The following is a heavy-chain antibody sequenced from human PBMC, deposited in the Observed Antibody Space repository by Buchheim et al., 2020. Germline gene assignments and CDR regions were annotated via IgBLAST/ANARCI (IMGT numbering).Heavy chain of an antibody. CDR1: RISFKNYA. CDR2: ISDSGSTV. D-gene: IGHD6-13*01. Sequence: EVPLLESGGGLIQAGGSLRLSCVASRISFKNYAMSWVRQGPGKGLERVASISDSGSTVNYAGSVKGRFTVSRENSRNTLYLQMNDLRTEDTAVYYCAKIPLYSSSWPPVYWGQGTL. V-gene: IGHV3-23*01. CDR3: AKIPLYSSSWPPVY. J-gene: IGHJ4*02.